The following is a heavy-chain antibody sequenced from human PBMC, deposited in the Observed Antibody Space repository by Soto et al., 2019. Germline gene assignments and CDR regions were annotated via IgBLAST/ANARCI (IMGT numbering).Heavy chain of an antibody. CDR3: AKQGNGYNTDY. CDR2: ISDSGVSS. D-gene: IGHD5-12*01. CDR1: GFTFSTCA. J-gene: IGHJ4*02. V-gene: IGHV3-23*01. Sequence: GGSLRLSCAVSGFTFSTCAMNWVRQAPGKGLEWVSGISDSGVSSYYADSVKGRFTISRDNSKNTLHLQMNSLRAEDTAVYYCAKQGNGYNTDYWGKGTLVTVS.